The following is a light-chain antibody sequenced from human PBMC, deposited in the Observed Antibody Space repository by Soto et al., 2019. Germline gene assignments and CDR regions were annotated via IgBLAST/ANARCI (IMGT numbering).Light chain of an antibody. CDR3: NSYTISGTYV. CDR1: SSDVGSYNG. CDR2: EGS. Sequence: QSVLTQPPSVSGSPGQSVTISCTGTSSDVGSYNGVSWYQQPPGTAPKLIIYEGSTRPSGVPDRFSGSKSGNTASLTISGLQAEDEADYYCNSYTISGTYVFVTGTKVTVL. J-gene: IGLJ1*01. V-gene: IGLV2-18*02.